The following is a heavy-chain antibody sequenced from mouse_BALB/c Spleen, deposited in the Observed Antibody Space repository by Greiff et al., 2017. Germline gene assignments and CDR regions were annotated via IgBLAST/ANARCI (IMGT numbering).Heavy chain of an antibody. D-gene: IGHD2-1*01. J-gene: IGHJ2*01. V-gene: IGHV5-6*01. CDR2: ISSGGSYT. CDR3: GRATRVIPYYFDY. Sequence: EVQVVESGGDLVKPGGSLKLSCAASGFTFSSYGMSWVRQTPDKRLEWVATISSGGSYTYYPDSVKGRFTISRDNAKNTLYLQMSSLKSEDTAMYYGGRATRVIPYYFDYWGQGTTLTVSA. CDR1: GFTFSSYG.